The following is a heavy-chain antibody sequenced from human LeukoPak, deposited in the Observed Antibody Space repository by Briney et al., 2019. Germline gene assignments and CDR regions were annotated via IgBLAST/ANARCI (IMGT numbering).Heavy chain of an antibody. D-gene: IGHD5-12*01. CDR3: AKDLLVATIPLPYYYYGMDV. J-gene: IGHJ6*02. V-gene: IGHV3-23*01. CDR1: GFTFRSYA. CDR2: ISGSGAGT. Sequence: ETGGSLRLSCAASGFTFRSYAMTWVRQTPGKGLEWVSAISGSGAGTYYADSVKGRFTISRDNSKNTLYLQMNSLRAEDTAVYYCAKDLLVATIPLPYYYYGMDVWGQGTTVTVSS.